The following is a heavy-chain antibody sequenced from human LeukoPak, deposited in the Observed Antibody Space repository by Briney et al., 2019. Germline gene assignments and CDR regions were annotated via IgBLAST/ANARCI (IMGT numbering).Heavy chain of an antibody. Sequence: PGGSLRLSCAASGIAFSSHSMNWVRQAPGKGQEWVSYISSSGGTIYYADSVKGRFTISRDNAKSSLYLQMSSLRVEDTAIYYCVRGAVTTFSTNSFDYWGQGTPVTVSS. CDR3: VRGAVTTFSTNSFDY. CDR2: ISSSGGTI. CDR1: GIAFSSHS. V-gene: IGHV3-48*01. J-gene: IGHJ4*02. D-gene: IGHD4-17*01.